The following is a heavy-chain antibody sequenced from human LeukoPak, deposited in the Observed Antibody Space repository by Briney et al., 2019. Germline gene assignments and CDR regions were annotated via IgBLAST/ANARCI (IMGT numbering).Heavy chain of an antibody. CDR2: MNPNSGNT. CDR3: ARAPSAWIQLWLVGYYFDY. V-gene: IGHV1-8*01. D-gene: IGHD5-18*01. Sequence: ASVKVSCKASGYTFTSYDINWVRQATGQGLEWMGWMNPNSGNTGYAQKFQGRVTITRNTSISTAYMELSSLRSEDTAVYSCARAPSAWIQLWLVGYYFDYWGQGTLVTVSS. J-gene: IGHJ4*02. CDR1: GYTFTSYD.